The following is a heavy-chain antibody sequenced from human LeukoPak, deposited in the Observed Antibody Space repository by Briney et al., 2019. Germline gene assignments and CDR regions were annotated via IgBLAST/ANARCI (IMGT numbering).Heavy chain of an antibody. CDR1: GYSFTSYY. Sequence: ASMKVSCKASGYSFTSYYMNWVGQAPGQGLEWIGIINPIGGSTHYAQRFQGRLTMTRDTSTSTGYMELSSLRSEDTAVYYCARGELFFSAFDIWGQGTMVIVSS. J-gene: IGHJ3*02. D-gene: IGHD1-7*01. CDR3: ARGELFFSAFDI. V-gene: IGHV1-46*03. CDR2: INPIGGST.